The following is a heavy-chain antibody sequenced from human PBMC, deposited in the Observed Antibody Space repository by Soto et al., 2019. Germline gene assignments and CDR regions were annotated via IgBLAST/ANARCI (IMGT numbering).Heavy chain of an antibody. D-gene: IGHD6-13*01. V-gene: IGHV3-49*03. CDR2: IRSKAYGGTT. CDR1: GFTFGDYA. CDR3: TRSSSWIQYYYYYGMDV. J-gene: IGHJ6*02. Sequence: GGSQRLSCTASGFTFGDYAMSWFRQAPGKGLEWVGFIRSKAYGGTTEYAASVKGRFTISRDDSKSIAYLQMNSLKTEDTAVYYCTRSSSWIQYYYYYGMDVWGQGTTVTVSS.